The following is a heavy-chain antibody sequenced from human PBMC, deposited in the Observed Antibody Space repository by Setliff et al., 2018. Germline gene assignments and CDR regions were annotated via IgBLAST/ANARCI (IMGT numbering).Heavy chain of an antibody. CDR1: GYSFTSYG. V-gene: IGHV1-69*10. Sequence: ASVKVSCKTSGYSFTSYGITWVRQAPAQGLEWMGGIIPGLGILDYAQKFQDRVTITADRSTSTAYMELSSLRSEDTAVYYCASRTHPHVITGITQGGGWWYYYYMDVWGKGTTVTVSS. J-gene: IGHJ6*03. D-gene: IGHD1-7*01. CDR3: ASRTHPHVITGITQGGGWWYYYYMDV. CDR2: IIPGLGIL.